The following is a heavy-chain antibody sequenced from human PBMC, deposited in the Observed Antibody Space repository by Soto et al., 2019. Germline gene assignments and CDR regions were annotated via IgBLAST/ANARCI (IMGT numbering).Heavy chain of an antibody. J-gene: IGHJ6*02. V-gene: IGHV1-2*02. CDR2: INPNSGGT. Sequence: VASVKVSCKASGYTFTGYYMHWVRQAPGQGLEWMGWINPNSGGTNYAQKFQGRVTMTRDTSISTAYMELSRLRSDDTAVYYCARVGPVPAVIRASYYGMDVWCQGISGTVSS. CDR3: ARVGPVPAVIRASYYGMDV. CDR1: GYTFTGYY. D-gene: IGHD2-2*01.